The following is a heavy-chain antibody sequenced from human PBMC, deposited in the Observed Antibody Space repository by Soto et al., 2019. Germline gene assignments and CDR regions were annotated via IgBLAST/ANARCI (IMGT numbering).Heavy chain of an antibody. CDR2: IYYSGST. J-gene: IGHJ4*02. V-gene: IGHV4-39*01. Sequence: SETLSLTCTVSGGSISSSSYYWGWIRQPPGKGLEWIGSIYYSGSTYYNPSLKSRVTISVDTSKNQFSLKLSSVTAADTAVYYCARQDIGVMYYFDYWGQGTLVTVSS. CDR1: GGSISSSSYY. CDR3: ARQDIGVMYYFDY. D-gene: IGHD5-12*01.